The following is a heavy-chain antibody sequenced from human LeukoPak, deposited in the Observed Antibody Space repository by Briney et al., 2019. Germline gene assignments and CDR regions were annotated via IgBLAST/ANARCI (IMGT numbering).Heavy chain of an antibody. Sequence: GESLKISCKGSGYSFISYWIGWVRQMPGKGLEWMGIIYPGDSDTRYIPSFQGQVIISVDKSISTAYLQWSSLKASDTAMYYCAILFSPPYCGGDPCAFDIWGQGTMVTVSS. D-gene: IGHD2-21*02. J-gene: IGHJ3*02. V-gene: IGHV5-51*01. CDR2: IYPGDSDT. CDR1: GYSFISYW. CDR3: AILFSPPYCGGDPCAFDI.